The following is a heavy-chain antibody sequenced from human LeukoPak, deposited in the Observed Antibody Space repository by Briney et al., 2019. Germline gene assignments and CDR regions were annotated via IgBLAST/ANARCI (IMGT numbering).Heavy chain of an antibody. Sequence: SETLSLTCAVSGESFSNYFWSWIRQPPGKGLEWIGEINHSGITNYNPSLKSRVTISVDKSKNQFSLKLSSVTAADTAVYYCARGAWIQLWLSSTLSNWFDPWGQGTLVTVSS. D-gene: IGHD5-18*01. CDR2: INHSGIT. J-gene: IGHJ5*02. V-gene: IGHV4-34*01. CDR1: GESFSNYF. CDR3: ARGAWIQLWLSSTLSNWFDP.